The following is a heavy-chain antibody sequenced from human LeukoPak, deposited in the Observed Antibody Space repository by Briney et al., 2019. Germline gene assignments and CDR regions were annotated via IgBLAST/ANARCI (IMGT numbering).Heavy chain of an antibody. CDR1: GYNFTTYW. Sequence: GESLKISCKGSGYNFTTYWIGWVRQMPGKGLEWMGIIYPGDSDTRYSPSFQGQVTISADKSITTAYLQWSSLKALDTAMYYCARGSMRQFDYWGQGALVTVSS. CDR3: ARGSMRQFDY. V-gene: IGHV5-51*01. J-gene: IGHJ4*02. CDR2: IYPGDSDT.